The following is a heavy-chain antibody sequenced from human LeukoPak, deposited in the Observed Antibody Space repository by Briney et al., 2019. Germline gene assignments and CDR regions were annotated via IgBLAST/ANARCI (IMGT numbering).Heavy chain of an antibody. CDR3: ARLVVVPAATYDY. CDR1: GGTFSSYA. D-gene: IGHD2-2*01. V-gene: IGHV1-69*13. J-gene: IGHJ4*02. Sequence: SVKVSCKASGGTFSSYAISWVRQAPGQGLEWMEGIIPIFGTANYAQKFQGRVTITADESTSTAYMELSSLRSEDTAVYYCARLVVVPAATYDYWGQGTLVTVSS. CDR2: IIPIFGTA.